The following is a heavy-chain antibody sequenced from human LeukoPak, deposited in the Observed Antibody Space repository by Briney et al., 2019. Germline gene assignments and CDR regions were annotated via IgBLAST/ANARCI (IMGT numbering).Heavy chain of an antibody. CDR1: GFTFSSYA. Sequence: PGGSLRLSCAASGFTFSSYAMSWVRQAPGKGLEWVSAISGSGGSTYYADSVKGRFTISRDNSKNTLYLQMNSLRAEDTAVYYCAKYIGRYGSGSYHGMDVWGQGTTVTVPS. V-gene: IGHV3-23*01. CDR2: ISGSGGST. J-gene: IGHJ6*02. CDR3: AKYIGRYGSGSYHGMDV. D-gene: IGHD3-10*01.